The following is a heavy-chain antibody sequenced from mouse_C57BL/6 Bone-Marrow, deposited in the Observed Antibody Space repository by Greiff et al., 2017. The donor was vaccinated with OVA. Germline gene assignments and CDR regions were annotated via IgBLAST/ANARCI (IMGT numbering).Heavy chain of an antibody. CDR3: ARDAVYSAWFAY. CDR2: SRNKANDYTT. V-gene: IGHV7-1*01. J-gene: IGHJ3*01. CDR1: GFTFSDFY. Sequence: EVKLMESGGGLVQSGRSLRLSCATSGFTFSDFYMEWVRQAPGKGLEWIAASRNKANDYTTEYSASVKGRFIVSRDTSQSILYLQMNALRAEDTAIYYCARDAVYSAWFAYWGQGTLVTVSA. D-gene: IGHD2-1*01.